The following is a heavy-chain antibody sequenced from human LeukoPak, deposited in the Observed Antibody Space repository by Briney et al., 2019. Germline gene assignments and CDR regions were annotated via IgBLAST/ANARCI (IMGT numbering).Heavy chain of an antibody. CDR1: GFTFSRNG. Sequence: GGSLRLSCAASGFTFSRNGMHWVRQAPGKGLEWVAVISHDGTNKYHADSVKGRFTISRDNSKNTLYLQMSSLRAEDTAVYYCAKAHLSDYGDYVRFHYNGMDVWAKGPRSASP. J-gene: IGHJ6*02. D-gene: IGHD4-17*01. CDR3: AKAHLSDYGDYVRFHYNGMDV. V-gene: IGHV3-30*18. CDR2: ISHDGTNK.